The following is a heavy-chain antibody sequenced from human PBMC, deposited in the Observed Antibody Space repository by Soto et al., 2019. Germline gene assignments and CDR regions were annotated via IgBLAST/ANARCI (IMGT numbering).Heavy chain of an antibody. V-gene: IGHV4-31*03. D-gene: IGHD6-6*01. CDR2: IYYSGST. Sequence: QVQLQESGPGLVKPSQTLSLTCTVSGGSISSGGYYWSWIRQHPGKGLEWIGYIYYSGSTYYNPSLKSRVTISVDTSKNQFSLKLSSVTAADTAVYYCARAVSAEIEYSSSSPHMDVWGKGTTVTVSS. CDR3: ARAVSAEIEYSSSSPHMDV. CDR1: GGSISSGGYY. J-gene: IGHJ6*03.